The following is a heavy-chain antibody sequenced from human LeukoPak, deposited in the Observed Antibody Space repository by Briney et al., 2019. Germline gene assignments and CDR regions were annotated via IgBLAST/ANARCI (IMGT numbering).Heavy chain of an antibody. D-gene: IGHD5-12*01. Sequence: GGSLRLSCAASGFIFSTYTMNWVRQTPGKGLEWVSSITSSTSSVYYADSMKGRFTISRDNTKNSLYLQMNSLRAEDTAIYYCARRYSGYDYDYFDYWGQGTLVTVSS. V-gene: IGHV3-21*01. J-gene: IGHJ4*02. CDR1: GFIFSTYT. CDR2: ITSSTSSV. CDR3: ARRYSGYDYDYFDY.